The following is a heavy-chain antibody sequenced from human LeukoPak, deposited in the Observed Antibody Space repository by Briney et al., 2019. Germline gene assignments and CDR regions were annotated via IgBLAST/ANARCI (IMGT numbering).Heavy chain of an antibody. J-gene: IGHJ4*02. Sequence: ASVKVSCKASGYTFTSYAMNWVRQAPGQGLEWMGWINTNTGNPTYAQGFTGRFVFSLDTSVSTAYLQISSLKAADTAVYYCARASATYYYDSSGYYVLDFDYWGQGTLVTVSS. CDR1: GYTFTSYA. CDR3: ARASATYYYDSSGYYVLDFDY. D-gene: IGHD3-22*01. CDR2: INTNTGNP. V-gene: IGHV7-4-1*02.